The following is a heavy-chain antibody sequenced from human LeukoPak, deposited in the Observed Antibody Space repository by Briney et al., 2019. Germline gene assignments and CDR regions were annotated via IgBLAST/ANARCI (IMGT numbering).Heavy chain of an antibody. J-gene: IGHJ4*02. CDR1: GFTFSDSY. CDR2: ISSSSSTI. V-gene: IGHV3-11*04. CDR3: ARGYGTYYDSSGYYEHFDY. Sequence: GGSLRLSCAASGFTFSDSYMSWIRQAPGKGLEWVSYISSSSSTIYYADSVKGRFTVSRDNAKNSLYLQMNSLRDEDTAVYYCARGYGTYYDSSGYYEHFDYWGQGTLVTVSS. D-gene: IGHD3-22*01.